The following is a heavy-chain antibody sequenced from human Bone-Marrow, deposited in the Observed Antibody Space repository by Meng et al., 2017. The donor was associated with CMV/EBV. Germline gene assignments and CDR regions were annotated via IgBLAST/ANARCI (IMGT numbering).Heavy chain of an antibody. D-gene: IGHD3-22*01. CDR1: GGTFSRNS. J-gene: IGHJ4*02. Sequence: SVKVSCKASGGTFSRNSVSWVRQAPGQGLECMGRIIPILGIANSAQKFQGRVTITADKSTSTAYMELSSLRSEDTAVYYCARPYDSSGYYFGAYFDYWGQGTLVTVSS. CDR2: IIPILGIA. V-gene: IGHV1-69*02. CDR3: ARPYDSSGYYFGAYFDY.